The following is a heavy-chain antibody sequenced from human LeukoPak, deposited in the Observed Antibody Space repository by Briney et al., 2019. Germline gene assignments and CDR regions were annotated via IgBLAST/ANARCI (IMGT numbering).Heavy chain of an antibody. J-gene: IGHJ4*02. Sequence: PGGSLRLSCVASGFTFNNYGINWVRQAPGRGLEWVSSISSSRGFIYYADSVKGRFTISRDNAENSLYLQMNSLRAEDTALYYCARSVAASRDYWGQGTLVTVSS. CDR1: GFTFNNYG. V-gene: IGHV3-21*04. D-gene: IGHD2-15*01. CDR3: ARSVAASRDY. CDR2: ISSSRGFI.